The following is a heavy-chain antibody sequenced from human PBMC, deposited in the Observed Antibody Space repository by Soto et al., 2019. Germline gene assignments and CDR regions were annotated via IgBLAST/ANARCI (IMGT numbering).Heavy chain of an antibody. Sequence: ASVKVSCKASGYSFTSYGISWVRQAPGQGLEWMGWISAYNGNKKYAQKLQGRVTMTTDTSTSTAYMELRSLRSDDTAVYYCAKNGQPPYYYYGLDVWGQGXTVTVSS. V-gene: IGHV1-18*01. D-gene: IGHD2-8*01. CDR2: ISAYNGNK. J-gene: IGHJ6*02. CDR3: AKNGQPPYYYYGLDV. CDR1: GYSFTSYG.